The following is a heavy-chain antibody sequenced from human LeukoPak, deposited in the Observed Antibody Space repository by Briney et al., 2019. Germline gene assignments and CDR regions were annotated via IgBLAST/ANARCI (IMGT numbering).Heavy chain of an antibody. CDR1: GYTFTSFG. CDR2: ISTYNGAT. D-gene: IGHD2-2*02. J-gene: IGHJ5*02. Sequence: ASVKVSCTASGYTFTSFGILWVRQAPGQGLEWMGWISTYNGATNYAQNLQARVTMTTDTSTSTAYMELRSLRSDDTAAYYCARAVVVASAIRWFDPWGHRTPVTVSS. V-gene: IGHV1-18*01. CDR3: ARAVVVASAIRWFDP.